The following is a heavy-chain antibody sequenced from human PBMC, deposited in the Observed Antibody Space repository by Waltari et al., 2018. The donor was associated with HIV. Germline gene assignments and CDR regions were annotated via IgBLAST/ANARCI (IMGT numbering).Heavy chain of an antibody. V-gene: IGHV3-53*01. J-gene: IGHJ5*02. D-gene: IGHD3-10*01. CDR1: NFSVSGKH. CDR3: ATGVRYYGP. CDR2: IYPDDTT. Sequence: GRLIQTGGSLGLSCTASNFSVSGKHVTWIRQAPGGSLEWVAVIYPDDTTHYADSVSGRFTISRAKSRTTVLLLMNGLFVDDTATYFCATGVRYYGPWGQGTRVTVSS.